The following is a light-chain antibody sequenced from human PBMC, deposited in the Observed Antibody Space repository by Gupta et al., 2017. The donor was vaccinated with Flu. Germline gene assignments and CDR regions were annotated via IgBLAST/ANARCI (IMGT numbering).Light chain of an antibody. CDR1: SSDVGAYNY. Sequence: QSALTQPPSASGSPGPSVTISCTGTSSDVGAYNYISWYQQYPGKAPKLMIYEVTKRPSRVPDRFSGSKSGNTASLTVSGLQAEDEADYYCSSYAGNNILLFGGGTKVTVL. CDR2: EVT. V-gene: IGLV2-8*01. J-gene: IGLJ2*01. CDR3: SSYAGNNILL.